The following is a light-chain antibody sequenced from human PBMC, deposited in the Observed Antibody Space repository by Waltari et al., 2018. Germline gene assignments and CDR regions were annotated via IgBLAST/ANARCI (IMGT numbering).Light chain of an antibody. CDR2: DAS. V-gene: IGKV3-11*01. CDR1: QSVSNS. Sequence: EVVLTQSPATLSLSPGERATLSCRASQSVSNSLAWYRQKPGQAPSLLIYDASTRAAGIPCRFSGSGSGTDFTLTISSLEPEDFAVYYCQLRTGWPMTFGQGTRLEIK. CDR3: QLRTGWPMT. J-gene: IGKJ5*01.